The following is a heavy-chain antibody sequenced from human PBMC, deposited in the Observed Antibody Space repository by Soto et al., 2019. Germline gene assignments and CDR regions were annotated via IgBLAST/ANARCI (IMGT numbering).Heavy chain of an antibody. D-gene: IGHD5-12*01. J-gene: IGHJ5*02. Sequence: QVQLQESGPGLVKPSQTLSLTCTVSGGSISSGGYYWSWIRQHPGKGLEWIGYIYYSGSTHYNPSLTSRVTISPDTSRNQFSLKLRFVTAADTALYYCAKVAETVATSIVSDPWGQGTLVTVSS. CDR1: GGSISSGGYY. CDR3: AKVAETVATSIVSDP. V-gene: IGHV4-31*03. CDR2: IYYSGST.